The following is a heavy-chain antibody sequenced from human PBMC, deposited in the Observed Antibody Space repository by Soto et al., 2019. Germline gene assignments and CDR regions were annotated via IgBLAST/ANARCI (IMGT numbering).Heavy chain of an antibody. CDR1: GGTFNRDG. D-gene: IGHD1-1*01. Sequence: QVQLVQSGAEVRKPGSSVRLSCKVSGGTFNRDGITWVRQAPGQGLEWMGEIIPILGTVKFAQKFQGRVTLTADKSTDTAYMDLGGLRSEDTALSCCARSRHSRETGMPDFDSWGQGSLVTVSS. J-gene: IGHJ4*02. CDR2: IIPILGTV. CDR3: ARSRHSRETGMPDFDS. V-gene: IGHV1-69*06.